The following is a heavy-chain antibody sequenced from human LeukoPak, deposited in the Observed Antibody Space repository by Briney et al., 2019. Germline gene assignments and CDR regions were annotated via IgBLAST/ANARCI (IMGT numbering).Heavy chain of an antibody. V-gene: IGHV1-8*01. CDR2: MNPNSGNA. CDR3: PGRIATGGTTIGY. D-gene: IGHD6-13*01. Sequence: ASVKVSCKASGYTFTSYDINWVRQATGQGLEWMGWMNPNSGNAGYAQKFQGRVTMTRNSSISTAYMELSSLRSEDTAVYYCPGRIATGGTTIGYWGQGTLVTVSS. J-gene: IGHJ4*02. CDR1: GYTFTSYD.